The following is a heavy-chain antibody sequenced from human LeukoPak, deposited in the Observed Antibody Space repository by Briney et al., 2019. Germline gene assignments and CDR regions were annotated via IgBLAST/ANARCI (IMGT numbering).Heavy chain of an antibody. D-gene: IGHD2-2*02. CDR2: ISAYNGNT. J-gene: IGHJ5*02. CDR1: GYTFTSYG. V-gene: IGHV1-18*01. CDR3: ARDRYCSSTSCYTRRFDP. Sequence: ASVKVSCKASGYTFTSYGISWVRQAPGQGLEWMGWISAYNGNTNYAQKLQGRVTMTTDTSTSTAYMELRSLRSDGTAVYYCARDRYCSSTSCYTRRFDPWGQGTLVTVSS.